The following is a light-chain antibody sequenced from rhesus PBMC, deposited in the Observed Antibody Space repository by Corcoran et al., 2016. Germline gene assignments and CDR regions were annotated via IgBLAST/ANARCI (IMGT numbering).Light chain of an antibody. CDR2: EVN. CDR3: SSYSVRNKYV. CDR1: SRDIGDFDR. Sequence: ALTPPSSVSGSHGQTATISCTGTSRDIGDFDRDSWYQQDPGKAPRLIIYEVNKRPSGVSHRFSGSRSDNTASLTISGLQAEDEADYYCSSYSVRNKYVFGSGTRLTVL. J-gene: IGLJ1*01. V-gene: IGLV2-23*02.